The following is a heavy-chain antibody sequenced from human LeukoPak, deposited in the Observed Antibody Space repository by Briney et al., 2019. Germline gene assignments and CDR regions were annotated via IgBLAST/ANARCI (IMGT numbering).Heavy chain of an antibody. CDR3: AKDMDYGSVGGAFDI. J-gene: IGHJ3*02. CDR1: GGTFSSYA. Sequence: SVKVSCKASGGTFSSYAISWVRQAPGQGLEWMGRIIPILGIANYAQKFQGRVTITADKSTSTAYMELSSLRSEDTALYYCAKDMDYGSVGGAFDIWGQGTMVTVSS. D-gene: IGHD3-10*01. V-gene: IGHV1-69*04. CDR2: IIPILGIA.